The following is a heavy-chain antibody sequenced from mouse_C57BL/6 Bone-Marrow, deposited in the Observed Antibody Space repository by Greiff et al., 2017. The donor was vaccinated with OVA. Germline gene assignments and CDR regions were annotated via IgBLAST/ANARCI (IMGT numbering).Heavy chain of an antibody. CDR3: ERLDAMDY. CDR1: GFTFSDFY. J-gene: IGHJ4*01. CDR2: ISNGGGST. Sequence: EVTVVESGGGLVQPGGSLKLSCAASGFTFSDFYMYWIRQTPEKRLEWVAYISNGGGSTYYPDTVKGRFTISRDNAKNTLYLQMSRLKSEDTAMYYCERLDAMDYWGQGTSVTVSS. V-gene: IGHV5-12*01.